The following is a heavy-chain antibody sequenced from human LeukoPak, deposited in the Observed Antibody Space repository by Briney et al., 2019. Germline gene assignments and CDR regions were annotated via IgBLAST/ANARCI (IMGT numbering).Heavy chain of an antibody. D-gene: IGHD1-26*01. J-gene: IGHJ6*02. CDR2: VYYSGRT. V-gene: IGHV4-59*01. Sequence: PSETLSLTCTVSGGSISSYHWSWIRQPPGKGLEWIGYVYYSGRTNYNPSLKSRVTISVDTSKNQFSLKLSSVTAADTAVYYCARTFSESYYYYGMDVWGQGTTVTVSS. CDR3: ARTFSESYYYYGMDV. CDR1: GGSISSYH.